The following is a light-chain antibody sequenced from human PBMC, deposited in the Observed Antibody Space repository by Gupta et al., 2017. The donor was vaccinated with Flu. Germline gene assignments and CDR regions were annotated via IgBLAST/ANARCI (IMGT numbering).Light chain of an antibody. Sequence: EIVLTQSPATLSLSPGERATLSCRASQSVSSYLAWYQQKPGQAPRLLIYDASNRATGIPARVSGSGSGTDFTLTLRRLEPEDFAGEYCQQRRGTFGQGTKLEIK. J-gene: IGKJ2*01. CDR3: QQRRGT. CDR2: DAS. V-gene: IGKV3-11*01. CDR1: QSVSSY.